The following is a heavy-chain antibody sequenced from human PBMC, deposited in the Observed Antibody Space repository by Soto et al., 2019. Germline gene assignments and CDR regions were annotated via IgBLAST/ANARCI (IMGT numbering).Heavy chain of an antibody. Sequence: QVQLVESGGGVVQPGRSLRLSCAASGFTFSSYGMHWVRQAPGKGLEWVAVISYDGTNKYYVDSVEGRFIISRDNSKNTLYLQINSLRAEDTAVYYCARDGRIAATKGALYNWFDPWGQGTLVTVSS. CDR3: ARDGRIAATKGALYNWFDP. J-gene: IGHJ5*02. D-gene: IGHD6-13*01. CDR2: ISYDGTNK. CDR1: GFTFSSYG. V-gene: IGHV3-30*03.